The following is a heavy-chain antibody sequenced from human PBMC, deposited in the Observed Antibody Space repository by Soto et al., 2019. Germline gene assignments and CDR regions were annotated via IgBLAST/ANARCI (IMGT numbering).Heavy chain of an antibody. V-gene: IGHV3-30*18. CDR1: GFTFSSYG. CDR2: ISYDGSNK. J-gene: IGHJ3*02. D-gene: IGHD4-17*01. CDR3: AKALDSDGASAFDI. Sequence: QVQLVESGGGVVQPGRSLRLSCAASGFTFSSYGMHWVSQSPGKGLEWVAVISYDGSNKYYADSVKGRFTISRDNSKKTMYLQMNSLRAEDTAVYYCAKALDSDGASAFDIWGQGTMVTVSS.